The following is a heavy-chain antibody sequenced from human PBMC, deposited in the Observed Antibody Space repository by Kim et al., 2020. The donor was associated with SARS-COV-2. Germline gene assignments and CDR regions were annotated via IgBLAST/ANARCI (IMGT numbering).Heavy chain of an antibody. CDR3: AKDYYYYGMDV. Sequence: IGYADSGKGRFTISRDNGKNSLYLQMNSLRAEETALYYCAKDYYYYGMDVWGQGTTVTVSS. J-gene: IGHJ6*02. V-gene: IGHV3-9*01. CDR2: I.